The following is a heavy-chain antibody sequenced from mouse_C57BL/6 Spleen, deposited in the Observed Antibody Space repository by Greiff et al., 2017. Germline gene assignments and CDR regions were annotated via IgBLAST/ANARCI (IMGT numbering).Heavy chain of an antibody. CDR3: ARWEVTTLFDY. Sequence: VKLMESGAELVKPGASVKISCKASGYAFSSYWMNWVKQRPGKGLEWIGQIYPGDGDTNYNGKFKGKATLTADKSSSTAYMQLSSLTSEDSAVXFCARWEVTTLFDYWGQGTTLTVSS. J-gene: IGHJ2*01. D-gene: IGHD2-2*01. V-gene: IGHV1-80*01. CDR1: GYAFSSYW. CDR2: IYPGDGDT.